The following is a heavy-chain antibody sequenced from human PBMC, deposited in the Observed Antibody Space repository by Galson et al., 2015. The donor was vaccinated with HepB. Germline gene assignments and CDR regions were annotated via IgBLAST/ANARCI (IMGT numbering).Heavy chain of an antibody. CDR1: GGTFSSYA. V-gene: IGHV1-69*10. CDR3: AREARDIVVVPAAGTNDAFDI. Sequence: SVKVSCKASGGTFSSYAISWVRQAPGQGLEWMGGIIPILGIANYAQKFQGRVTITADKSTSTAYMELSSLRSEDTAVYYCAREARDIVVVPAAGTNDAFDIWGQGTMVTVSS. D-gene: IGHD2-2*01. J-gene: IGHJ3*02. CDR2: IIPILGIA.